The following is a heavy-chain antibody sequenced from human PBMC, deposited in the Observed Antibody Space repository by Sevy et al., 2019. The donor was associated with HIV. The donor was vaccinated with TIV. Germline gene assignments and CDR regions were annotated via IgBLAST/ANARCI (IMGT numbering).Heavy chain of an antibody. CDR3: AKDLESYAISWSYCFGY. D-gene: IGHD2-8*01. CDR2: IRFDGSDK. CDR1: GSIFSLYG. V-gene: IGHV3-30*02. J-gene: IGHJ4*02. Sequence: GGSLRLSCGASGSIFSLYGMHWVRQAPGKGLEWVAFIRFDGSDKYYADSVKGRFTISRDNSKNTLYLQMNSLRPEDTALYYCAKDLESYAISWSYCFGYWGQGTLVTDSS.